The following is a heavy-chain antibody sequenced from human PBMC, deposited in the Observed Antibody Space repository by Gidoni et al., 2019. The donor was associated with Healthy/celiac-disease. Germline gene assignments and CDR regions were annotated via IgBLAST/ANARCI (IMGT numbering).Heavy chain of an antibody. J-gene: IGHJ5*02. D-gene: IGHD1-1*01. Sequence: QAPVLQSGAEVKKPGSSVKVSCKASGGTFSSYAISWDRQAPGEGLEWMGGIIPMFGTANYAQKFQGRVTITADKSTSTAYMERSSLRSEDMAVYYCARDLDVGWFDPWGQGTLVTVSS. CDR2: IIPMFGTA. CDR3: ARDLDVGWFDP. CDR1: GGTFSSYA. V-gene: IGHV1-69*06.